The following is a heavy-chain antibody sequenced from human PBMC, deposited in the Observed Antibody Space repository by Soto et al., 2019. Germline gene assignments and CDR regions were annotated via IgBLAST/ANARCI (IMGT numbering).Heavy chain of an antibody. V-gene: IGHV4-30-4*01. J-gene: IGHJ6*02. CDR1: GGSISSGDYY. Sequence: SETLSLTCTVSGGSISSGDYYWSWIRQPPGKGLEWIGYIYYSGSTYYNPSLKSRVTISVDTSKNQFSLKLSSVTAADTAVYYCAREGSSGGYYYYGMDVWGQGTTVT. CDR2: IYYSGST. CDR3: AREGSSGGYYYYGMDV. D-gene: IGHD6-6*01.